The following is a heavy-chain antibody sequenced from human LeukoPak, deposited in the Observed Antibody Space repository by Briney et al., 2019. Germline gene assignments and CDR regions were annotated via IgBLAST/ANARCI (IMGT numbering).Heavy chain of an antibody. CDR2: IKQDGSEK. Sequence: PGGSLRLSCAASGFTFSSYWMSWVRQAPGKGLEWVASIKQDGSEKYYVDSVKGRFTISRDNAKNSLYLQMNSLGAEDTAVYYCARESDIVARSWFDPWGQGTLVTVSS. V-gene: IGHV3-7*01. CDR3: ARESDIVARSWFDP. D-gene: IGHD5-12*01. J-gene: IGHJ5*02. CDR1: GFTFSSYW.